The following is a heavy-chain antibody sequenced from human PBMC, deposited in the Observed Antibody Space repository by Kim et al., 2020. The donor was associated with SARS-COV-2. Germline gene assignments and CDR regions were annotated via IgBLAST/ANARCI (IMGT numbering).Heavy chain of an antibody. CDR2: INTAGTNT. V-gene: IGHV3-23*01. J-gene: IGHJ4*01. CDR1: GFTFSNYA. D-gene: IGHD2-8*01. CDR3: ARGRPYCTSPCDY. Sequence: GGSLRLSCEASGFTFSNYAMTWVRQAPGKGLEWVLTINTAGTNTYYADSVKGRFTISRDNSTNPASLQMSSLRAEDTALYYCARGRPYCTSPCDYWGHGT.